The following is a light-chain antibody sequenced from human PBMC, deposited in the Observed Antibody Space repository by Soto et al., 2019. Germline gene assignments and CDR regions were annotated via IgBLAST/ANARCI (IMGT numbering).Light chain of an antibody. J-gene: IGLJ2*01. V-gene: IGLV2-23*01. CDR1: SSDVGSYNL. Sequence: QSVLTQPASVSGSPGQSITISCTGTSSDVGSYNLVSWYQQHPGKAPKLMIYEGSKRPSGVSNRFSGSKSGNTASLTISGLQAEDEADYYCCSYAGSRGVVGGGTKLTVL. CDR2: EGS. CDR3: CSYAGSRGV.